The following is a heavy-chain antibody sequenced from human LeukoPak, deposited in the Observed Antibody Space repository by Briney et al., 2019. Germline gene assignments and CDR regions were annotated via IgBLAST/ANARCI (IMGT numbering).Heavy chain of an antibody. CDR3: ARGPKEYCSGGSCYPTPNNADY. V-gene: IGHV1-2*02. J-gene: IGHJ4*02. CDR2: INPNSGGT. Sequence: ASVKVSCKASGYTFTGYYMHWVRQAPGQGLEWMGWINPNSGGTNYAQKFQGRVTTTRDTSISTAYMELSRLRSDDTAVYYCARGPKEYCSGGSCYPTPNNADYWGQGTLVTVSS. CDR1: GYTFTGYY. D-gene: IGHD2-15*01.